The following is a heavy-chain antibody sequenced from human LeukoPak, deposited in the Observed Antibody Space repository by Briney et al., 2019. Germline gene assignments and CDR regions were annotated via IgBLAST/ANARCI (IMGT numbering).Heavy chain of an antibody. CDR2: IWNDGSNN. J-gene: IGHJ4*02. CDR1: GFTFTSFG. CDR3: ASSMAYNCLDY. D-gene: IGHD5-24*01. Sequence: GESLRLSCAASGFTFTSFGMHWVRQAPGKGLEWVAVIWNDGSNNYYADSVKGRFTISRDNAKNTLYLQMNSLRPEDTAVYYCASSMAYNCLDYWGQGTLVTVSS. V-gene: IGHV3-33*01.